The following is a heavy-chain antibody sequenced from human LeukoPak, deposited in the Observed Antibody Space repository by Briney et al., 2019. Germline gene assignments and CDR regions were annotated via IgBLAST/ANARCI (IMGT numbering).Heavy chain of an antibody. CDR2: ISFSSTTI. CDR3: ARDLRGQRFVGFDI. CDR1: GFTFSTYS. V-gene: IGHV3-48*01. D-gene: IGHD1-1*01. Sequence: GGSLRLSCAASGFTFSTYSMNWVRQAPGKGLEWVSYISFSSTTIYYADSVKGRFTISRDNDKNSLYLQMNTLRAEDTAVYYCARDLRGQRFVGFDIWGQGTMVTVSS. J-gene: IGHJ3*02.